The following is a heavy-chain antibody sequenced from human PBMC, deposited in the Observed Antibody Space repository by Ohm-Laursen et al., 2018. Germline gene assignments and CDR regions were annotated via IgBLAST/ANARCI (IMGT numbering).Heavy chain of an antibody. Sequence: GSLRLSCTASGFTFSSYAMSWVRQAPGKGLEWVSSISNSGGVTYHADSVKGRFTVSRDNSKYTLYLQMSSLRAEDTAVYYCAKEQSRYCSGGSCFEYFDYWGQGTLVTVSS. CDR1: GFTFSSYA. V-gene: IGHV3-23*01. CDR3: AKEQSRYCSGGSCFEYFDY. J-gene: IGHJ4*02. D-gene: IGHD2-15*01. CDR2: ISNSGGVT.